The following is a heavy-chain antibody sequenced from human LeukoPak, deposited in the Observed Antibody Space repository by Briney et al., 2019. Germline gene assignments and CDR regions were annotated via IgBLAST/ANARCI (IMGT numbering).Heavy chain of an antibody. J-gene: IGHJ4*02. CDR3: ARDHEMVRGVIIH. V-gene: IGHV3-21*01. CDR1: GFTFSSYG. Sequence: GGSLRLSCAASGFTFSSYGMSWVRQAPGKGLEWVSSISSSSSYIYYADSVKGRFTISRDNAKNSLYLQMNSLRAEDTAVYYCARDHEMVRGVIIHWGQGTLVTVSS. CDR2: ISSSSSYI. D-gene: IGHD3-10*01.